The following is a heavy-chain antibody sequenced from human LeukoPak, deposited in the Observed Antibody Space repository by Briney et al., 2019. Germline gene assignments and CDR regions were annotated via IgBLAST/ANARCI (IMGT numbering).Heavy chain of an antibody. CDR2: ISSSSSYI. J-gene: IGHJ4*02. CDR1: GFTFSSYS. V-gene: IGHV3-21*01. Sequence: GGSLRLSCAASGFTFSSYSMNWVRQAPGKGLEWVSSISSSSSYIYYADSVKGRFTISRDNAKNSLYLQMNSLRAEDTAVYYCARDQGTGYSSGWYLGFDYWGQGTLVTVSS. D-gene: IGHD6-19*01. CDR3: ARDQGTGYSSGWYLGFDY.